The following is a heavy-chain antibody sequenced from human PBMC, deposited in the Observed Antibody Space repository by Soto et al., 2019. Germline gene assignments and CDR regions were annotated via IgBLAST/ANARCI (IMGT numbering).Heavy chain of an antibody. CDR3: ARANRRTGAVDI. CDR1: GGSFSGYY. CDR2: INHSGST. D-gene: IGHD7-27*01. V-gene: IGHV4-34*01. J-gene: IGHJ3*02. Sequence: PSETLSLTCAVYGGSFSGYYWSWIRQPPGKGLEWIGEINHSGSTNYNPSLKSRVTISVDTSKNQFSLKLSSVTAADTAVYYCARANRRTGAVDIWGQGTMVTVSS.